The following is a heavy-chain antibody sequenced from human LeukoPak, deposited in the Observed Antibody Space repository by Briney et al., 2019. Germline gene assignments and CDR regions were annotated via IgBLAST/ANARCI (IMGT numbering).Heavy chain of an antibody. J-gene: IGHJ4*02. CDR3: ASGVGDYVFDY. Sequence: PSETLSLTCAVYGGSFSGYYWSWIRQPPGKGLEWIGEINHSGSTNYNPSLKSRVTISVDTSKNQFSLKLSSVTAADTAVYYCASGVGDYVFDYWGQGTLVTVSS. CDR2: INHSGST. V-gene: IGHV4-34*01. D-gene: IGHD4-17*01. CDR1: GGSFSGYY.